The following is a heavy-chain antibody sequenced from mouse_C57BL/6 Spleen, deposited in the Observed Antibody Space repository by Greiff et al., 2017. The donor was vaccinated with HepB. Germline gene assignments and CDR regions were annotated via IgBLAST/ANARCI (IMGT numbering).Heavy chain of an antibody. D-gene: IGHD2-12*01. J-gene: IGHJ2*01. CDR1: GYTFTDYN. Sequence: EVQVVESGPELVKPGASVKIPCKASGYTFTDYNMDWVKQSHGKSLEWIGDINPNNGGTIYNQKFKGKATLTVDKSSSTAYMELRSLTSEDTAVYYCARRLYGIDYWGQGTTLTVSS. CDR3: ARRLYGIDY. V-gene: IGHV1-18*01. CDR2: INPNNGGT.